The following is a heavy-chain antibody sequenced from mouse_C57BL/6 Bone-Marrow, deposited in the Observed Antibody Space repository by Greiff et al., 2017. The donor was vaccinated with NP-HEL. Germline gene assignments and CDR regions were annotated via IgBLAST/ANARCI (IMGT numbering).Heavy chain of an antibody. CDR2: IDPENGDT. CDR1: GFNIKDDY. CDR3: TTYYGRD. Sequence: VQLQQSGAELVRPGASVKLSCTASGFNIKDDYMHWVKQRPEQGLEWIGWIDPENGDTESASKFQGTATITADTSSNTAYLQLSSLTSEDTAVYYCTTYYGRDWGQGTLVTVSA. V-gene: IGHV14-4*01. D-gene: IGHD1-1*01. J-gene: IGHJ3*01.